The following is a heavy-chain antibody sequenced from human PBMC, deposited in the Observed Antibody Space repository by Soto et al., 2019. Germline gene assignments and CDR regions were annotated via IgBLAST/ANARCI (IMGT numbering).Heavy chain of an antibody. CDR2: INAGNGNT. CDR1: GYTFTSYA. CDR3: ARDADYYDSSGYYERNDY. D-gene: IGHD3-22*01. J-gene: IGHJ4*02. V-gene: IGHV1-3*01. Sequence: QVQLVQSGAEVTKPGASVKVSCKASGYTFTSYAMHWVRQAPGQRLEWMGWINAGNGNTKYSQKFQGRVTITRDTSASTAYMELSSLRSEDTAVYYCARDADYYDSSGYYERNDYWGQGTLVTVSS.